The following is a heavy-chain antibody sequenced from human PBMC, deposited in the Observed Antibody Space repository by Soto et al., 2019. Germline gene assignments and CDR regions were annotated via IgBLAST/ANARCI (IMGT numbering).Heavy chain of an antibody. Sequence: GESLKISCKGSGYSFTIYWIGWVRQMPGKGLEWMGIIYPGDSDTRYSPSFQGQVTISADKSISTAYLQWSSLKASDTAMYYCARHTLRYFDWLSKDYYYYGMDVWGQGTTVTVSS. CDR1: GYSFTIYW. CDR2: IYPGDSDT. D-gene: IGHD3-9*01. CDR3: ARHTLRYFDWLSKDYYYYGMDV. J-gene: IGHJ6*02. V-gene: IGHV5-51*01.